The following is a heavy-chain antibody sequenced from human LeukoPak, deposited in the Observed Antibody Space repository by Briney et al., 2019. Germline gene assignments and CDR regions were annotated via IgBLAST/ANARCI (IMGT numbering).Heavy chain of an antibody. CDR3: ARKTSGDSQYFDF. CDR1: GFPFSSYG. CDR2: ISYNGVNT. J-gene: IGHJ4*02. D-gene: IGHD4-17*01. V-gene: IGHV3-30*03. Sequence: GGSLRLSCGVSGFPFSSYGMHWVRQAPGKGLEWVAVISYNGVNTFYADSVRGRFTISRDNSKNTLHLQMNSLRVEDTAVYYCARKTSGDSQYFDFWGQGTLVTVSS.